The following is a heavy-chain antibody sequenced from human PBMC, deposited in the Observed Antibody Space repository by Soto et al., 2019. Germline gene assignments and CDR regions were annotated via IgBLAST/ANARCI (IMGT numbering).Heavy chain of an antibody. Sequence: PGGSLRLSCTASGLTFSISWMTWVRQAPGEGLEWVSNINPAGNVQHYADSVKERFTISRDNAKNSLFLQMSGLRVEDTAVYYCATANTTYAFDMWGQGTMVTVSS. J-gene: IGHJ3*02. CDR3: ATANTTYAFDM. D-gene: IGHD1-1*01. CDR1: GLTFSISW. V-gene: IGHV3-7*01. CDR2: INPAGNVQ.